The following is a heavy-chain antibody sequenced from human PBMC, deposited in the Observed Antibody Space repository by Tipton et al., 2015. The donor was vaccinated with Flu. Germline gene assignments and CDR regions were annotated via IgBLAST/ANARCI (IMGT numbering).Heavy chain of an antibody. CDR3: AKDRGPLAFCTSSSCYIDH. D-gene: IGHD2-2*02. CDR1: GGSISSSAYY. V-gene: IGHV4-39*07. Sequence: TLSLTCTVSGGSISSSAYYWGWIRQTPGKGLEWIGNIYYSGSTFYNPSLKSRVTISLDKSTNQFSLKLKSVTAADTAVYYCAKDRGPLAFCTSSSCYIDHWGQGALVTVSS. CDR2: IYYSGST. J-gene: IGHJ4*01.